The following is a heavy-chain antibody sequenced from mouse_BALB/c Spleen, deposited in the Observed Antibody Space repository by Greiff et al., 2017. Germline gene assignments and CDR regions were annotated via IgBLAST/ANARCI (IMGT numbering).Heavy chain of an antibody. CDR1: GFSLTSYG. Sequence: VQGVESGPGLVAPSQSLSITCTVSGFSLTSYGVHWVRQPPGKGLEWLGVIWAGGSTNYNSALMSRLSISKDNSKSQVFLKMNSLQTDDTAMYYCAREGTVVATGAMDYWGQGTSVTVSS. CDR3: AREGTVVATGAMDY. D-gene: IGHD1-1*01. V-gene: IGHV2-9*02. CDR2: IWAGGST. J-gene: IGHJ4*01.